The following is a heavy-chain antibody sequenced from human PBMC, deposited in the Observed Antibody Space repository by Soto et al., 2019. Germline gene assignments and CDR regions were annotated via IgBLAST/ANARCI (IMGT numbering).Heavy chain of an antibody. CDR1: GDSITTSY. V-gene: IGHV4-59*01. Sequence: SETLSLTCTVSGDSITTSYWSWIRLPPGKGLEWIGYIHYTGITNYNPSLKSRATISVDTAKNKFSLKLSSVTAADTAVYYCARVGTGTVRGRTNWFDPWGQGTLVTVSS. J-gene: IGHJ5*02. CDR3: ARVGTGTVRGRTNWFDP. D-gene: IGHD1-1*01. CDR2: IHYTGIT.